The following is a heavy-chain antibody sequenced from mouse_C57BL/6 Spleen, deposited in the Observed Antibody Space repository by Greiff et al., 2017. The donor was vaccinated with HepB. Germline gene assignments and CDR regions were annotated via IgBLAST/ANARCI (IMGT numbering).Heavy chain of an antibody. CDR1: GYSITSGYD. CDR3: AREEGDSSFAY. Sequence: EVKLVESGPGMVKPSQSLSLTCTVTGYSITSGYDWHWIRHFPGNKLEWMGYISYSGSTNYNPSLKSRISITHDTSKNHFFLKLNSVTTEDTATYYCAREEGDSSFAYWGQGTLVTVSA. D-gene: IGHD3-2*01. J-gene: IGHJ3*01. V-gene: IGHV3-1*01. CDR2: ISYSGST.